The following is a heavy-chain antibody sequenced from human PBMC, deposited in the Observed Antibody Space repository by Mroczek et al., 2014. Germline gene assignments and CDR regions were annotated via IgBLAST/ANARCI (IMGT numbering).Heavy chain of an antibody. J-gene: IGHJ3*02. CDR2: IDPGGGTT. V-gene: IGHV1-46*01. CDR3: ARAGVGAVDI. D-gene: IGHD3-10*01. Sequence: GGKKPGASVTLSCKVSGSTFSTSYMHWVRQAPGQGLEWMGIIDPGGGTTRYAERFQGRVTMTRDTSTSTVYMELTSLRSDDTAVYFCARAGVGAVDIWGQGTMVIVSS. CDR1: GSTFSTSY.